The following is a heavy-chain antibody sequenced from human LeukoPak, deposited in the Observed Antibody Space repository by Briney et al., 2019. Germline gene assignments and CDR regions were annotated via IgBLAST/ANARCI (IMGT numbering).Heavy chain of an antibody. CDR2: IYHSGST. V-gene: IGHV4-38-2*02. CDR3: ARREGYNFDY. J-gene: IGHJ4*02. D-gene: IGHD5-24*01. CDR1: GYSISSGYY. Sequence: PSETLSLTCTVSGYSISSGYYWGWIRQPPGKGLEWIESIYHSGSTYYNPSLNSRVSISVDTSKNQLSLKLSSVTAADTAVYYCARREGYNFDYWGQGTLVTVSS.